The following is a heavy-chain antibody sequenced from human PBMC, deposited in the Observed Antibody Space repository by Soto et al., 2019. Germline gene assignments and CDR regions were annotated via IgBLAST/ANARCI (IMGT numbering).Heavy chain of an antibody. V-gene: IGHV1-46*01. CDR3: ARGTTLVRGLRDGMDV. Sequence: QVQLVQSGAEVKKPGASVKVSCRASGYTFTNYFMHWVRQAPGQGLEWMAVITPSGGTTRYAQKFQGRVTMTRDTSTSTVYIEMSGLRPEDTAMYYCARGTTLVRGLRDGMDVWGQGTTVTVSS. D-gene: IGHD3-10*01. CDR2: ITPSGGTT. J-gene: IGHJ6*02. CDR1: GYTFTNYF.